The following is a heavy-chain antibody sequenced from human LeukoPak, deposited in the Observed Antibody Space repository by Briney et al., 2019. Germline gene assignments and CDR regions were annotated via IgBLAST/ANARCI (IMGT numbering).Heavy chain of an antibody. Sequence: SVKVSCKASGYTFTGYYMHWVRQAPGQGLEWMGRIIPILGIANYAQKFQGRVTITADKSTSTAYMELSSLRSEDTAVYYCASPDSSGWYYFDYWGQGTLVTVSS. CDR1: GYTFTGYY. D-gene: IGHD6-19*01. J-gene: IGHJ4*02. V-gene: IGHV1-69*02. CDR3: ASPDSSGWYYFDY. CDR2: IIPILGIA.